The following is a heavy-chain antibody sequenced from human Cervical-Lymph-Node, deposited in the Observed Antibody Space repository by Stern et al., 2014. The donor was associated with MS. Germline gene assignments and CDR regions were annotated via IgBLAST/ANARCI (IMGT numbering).Heavy chain of an antibody. J-gene: IGHJ6*02. Sequence: QVQLGQSGAEVKKPGSSVKVSCKASGDTFTSYAISWVRQAPGQGLEWMGGIIPIFDTPNYAQKFQARVTITADESTSTVYMELSSLRSEDTAVYYCASGSHGMDVWGQGTTVTVSS. CDR1: GDTFTSYA. CDR3: ASGSHGMDV. CDR2: IIPIFDTP. V-gene: IGHV1-69*01.